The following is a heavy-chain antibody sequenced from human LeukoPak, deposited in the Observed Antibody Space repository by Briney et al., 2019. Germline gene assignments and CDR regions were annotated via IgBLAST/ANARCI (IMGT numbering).Heavy chain of an antibody. CDR1: GFTLSNYA. CDR3: AKLDYYDSRAFHI. V-gene: IGHV3-23*01. Sequence: PGGSLRLSCAVSGFTLSNYAMNWVRQAPGKGLEWVSAISGSGGSTYYVDSVKGRFTISSDNSRNTLSLQLNSLRAEDTAVYYCAKLDYYDSRAFHIWGQGTMVTVSS. J-gene: IGHJ3*02. D-gene: IGHD3-22*01. CDR2: ISGSGGST.